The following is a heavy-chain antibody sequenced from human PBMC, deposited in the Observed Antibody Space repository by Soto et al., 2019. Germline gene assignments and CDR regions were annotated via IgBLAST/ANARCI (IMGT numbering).Heavy chain of an antibody. D-gene: IGHD6-19*01. CDR3: GRDRGSSGWAGFDY. V-gene: IGHV3-33*01. CDR1: GFTFSNYG. Sequence: QVQLVESGGGVVQPGRSLRLSCAASGFTFSNYGMHWVRQAPGKGLEWVAVIWYDGSNKYYADSVKGRFTISRDNSKNTLYLQMNSLRAEDTAVYYCGRDRGSSGWAGFDYWGQGTLVVVSS. CDR2: IWYDGSNK. J-gene: IGHJ4*02.